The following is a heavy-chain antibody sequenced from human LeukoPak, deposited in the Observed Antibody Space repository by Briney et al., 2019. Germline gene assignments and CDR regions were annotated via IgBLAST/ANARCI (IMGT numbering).Heavy chain of an antibody. J-gene: IGHJ4*02. CDR3: ARGVLGISSSWYDY. CDR2: INPNSGGT. CDR1: GYTFTGYY. D-gene: IGHD6-13*01. V-gene: IGHV1-2*02. Sequence: GASVKVSCKASGYTFTGYYMHWVRQAPGQGLEWMGWINPNSGGTNYAQKFQGRVTMTRDTSISTAYMELSRLRSDDTAVSYCARGVLGISSSWYDYWGQGTLVTVPS.